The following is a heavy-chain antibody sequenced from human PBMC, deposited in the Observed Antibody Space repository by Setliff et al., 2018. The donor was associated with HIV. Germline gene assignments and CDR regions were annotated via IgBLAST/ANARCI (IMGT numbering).Heavy chain of an antibody. CDR1: GGSFSGYY. V-gene: IGHV4-34*01. CDR3: AKTVPHSTAQDAFDI. J-gene: IGHJ3*02. Sequence: PSETLSLTCAVYGGSFSGYYWSWIRQPPGKGLEWIGEINHSGSTNYNPSLKSRVTIPVDTSKKQFSLKLSSVTAADTAVYYCAKTVPHSTAQDAFDIWGQGTMVTVSS. CDR2: INHSGST. D-gene: IGHD2-2*01.